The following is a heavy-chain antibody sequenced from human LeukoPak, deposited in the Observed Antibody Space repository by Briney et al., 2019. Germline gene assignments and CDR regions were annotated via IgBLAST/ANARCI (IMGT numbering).Heavy chain of an antibody. V-gene: IGHV4-59*11. J-gene: IGHJ5*02. CDR2: IYNSGTT. CDR3: ARGEDFKSSRFDP. D-gene: IGHD1-26*01. CDR1: RDSISGHY. Sequence: SETLSLTCTVSRDSISGHYWNWIRQPPGKGLEWIGYIYNSGTTKYNPSLESRVTISVDTSKNQFSLRLTSVTAADTAVYYCARGEDFKSSRFDPWGRGTLVTVSS.